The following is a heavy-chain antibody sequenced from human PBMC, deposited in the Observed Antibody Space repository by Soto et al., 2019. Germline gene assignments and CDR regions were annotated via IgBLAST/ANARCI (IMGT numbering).Heavy chain of an antibody. CDR3: ARVGRTRATVTTDAFDV. Sequence: QVQLQESGPGLVKPSETLSLICTVSGGSISGYYWSWIRQPAGKRLEWIGRIYASGNTNKNPSLKSRVTMSVDTSKNQFSLRLNSVTAADTAVYYCARVGRTRATVTTDAFDVWGQGTKVTVSS. V-gene: IGHV4-4*07. D-gene: IGHD4-17*01. J-gene: IGHJ3*01. CDR2: IYASGNT. CDR1: GGSISGYY.